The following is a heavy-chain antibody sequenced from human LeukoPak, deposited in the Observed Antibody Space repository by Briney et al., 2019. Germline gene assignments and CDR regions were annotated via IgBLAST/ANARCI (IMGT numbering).Heavy chain of an antibody. CDR3: ARGQSGSTTLRGYFNY. Sequence: GESLKISCKASGYTFTSYWIGWVRQMPGKGLEWMGIIYPGDSDTRYGPSFQGQVTISADKSITTAYLHWSSLKASDTAMYYCARGQSGSTTLRGYFNYWGQGTLVPVSS. CDR1: GYTFTSYW. J-gene: IGHJ4*02. V-gene: IGHV5-51*01. CDR2: IYPGDSDT. D-gene: IGHD1-26*01.